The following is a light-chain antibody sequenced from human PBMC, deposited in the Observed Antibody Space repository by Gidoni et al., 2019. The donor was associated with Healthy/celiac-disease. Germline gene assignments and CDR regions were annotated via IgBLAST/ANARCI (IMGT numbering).Light chain of an antibody. CDR2: KAS. CDR1: QSISSW. J-gene: IGKJ1*01. CDR3: QQYNSPWT. Sequence: DIQMTQSPSTLSASVGDRVTITCRASQSISSWLAWYQQKPGKAPKLLIYKASSLESGVPSRFSGSGSGTEFTLTISSLQPDDFATYYCQQYNSPWTFXHXTKVXI. V-gene: IGKV1-5*03.